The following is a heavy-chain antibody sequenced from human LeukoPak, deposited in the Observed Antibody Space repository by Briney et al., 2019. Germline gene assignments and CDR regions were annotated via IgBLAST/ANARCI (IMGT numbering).Heavy chain of an antibody. D-gene: IGHD3-10*01. Sequence: GGSLRLSCAASGFTFSSYWMRWVRQAPGKGLEWVANIKQDGSEKYYVDSVKGRFTISRDNAKNSLYLQMNSLRAEDTAVYYCARRALQGSGTMWNYWGQGTLVTVSS. CDR2: IKQDGSEK. J-gene: IGHJ4*02. V-gene: IGHV3-7*01. CDR1: GFTFSSYW. CDR3: ARRALQGSGTMWNY.